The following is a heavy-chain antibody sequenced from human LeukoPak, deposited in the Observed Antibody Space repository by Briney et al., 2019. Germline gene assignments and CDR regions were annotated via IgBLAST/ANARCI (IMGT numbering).Heavy chain of an antibody. V-gene: IGHV4-4*02. CDR2: IYHSGST. CDR1: GGSISSYNW. CDR3: ARHRAYSSSSPFDY. Sequence: SGTLSLTCAVSGGSISSYNWWSWVRQPPGKGLEWIGEIYHSGSTNYNPSLKSRVTISVDKSKNQFSLRLSSVTAADTAVYYCARHRAYSSSSPFDYWGQGTLVTVSS. D-gene: IGHD6-6*01. J-gene: IGHJ4*02.